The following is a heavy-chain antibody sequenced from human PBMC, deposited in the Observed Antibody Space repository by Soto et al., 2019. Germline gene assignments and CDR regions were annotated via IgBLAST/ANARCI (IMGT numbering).Heavy chain of an antibody. CDR2: INSGGST. D-gene: IGHD2-8*01. Sequence: GGSLRLSCAASGFTFSSYWMHWVRQAPGKGLVWVSRINSGGSTYYADSVKGRFTISRDNSKNMLYLQMNSLRAEDTAVYYCAKDRGPPNGLWDYWGQGTLVTVSS. J-gene: IGHJ4*02. V-gene: IGHV3-74*01. CDR1: GFTFSSYW. CDR3: AKDRGPPNGLWDY.